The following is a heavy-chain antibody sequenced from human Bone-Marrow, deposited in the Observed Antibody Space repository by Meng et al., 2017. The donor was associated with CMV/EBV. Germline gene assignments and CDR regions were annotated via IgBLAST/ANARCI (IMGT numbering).Heavy chain of an antibody. Sequence: GGSLRLSCAASGFTFSDYYMNWLRQAPGKGLEWVSSICGSSTYIYYADSVKGRFSISRDNAKNSLYLQMNSLRVEDTAVYYCAKEATPGYYYYGMDVWGQGTTVTVSS. CDR3: AKEATPGYYYYGMDV. CDR2: ICGSSTYI. J-gene: IGHJ6*02. CDR1: GFTFSDYY. V-gene: IGHV3-21*01. D-gene: IGHD7-27*01.